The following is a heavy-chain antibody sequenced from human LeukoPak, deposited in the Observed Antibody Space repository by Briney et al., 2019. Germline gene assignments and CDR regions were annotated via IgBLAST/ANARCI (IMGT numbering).Heavy chain of an antibody. CDR1: GYTLTELS. Sequence: ASVKVSCKVSGYTLTELSMHWVRQAPGKGLEWMGGFDPEDGETIYAQKFQGRVTMTEDTSTDTAYMELSSLRSEDTAVYYCARVRIVVVPAAIPPRYYYYMDVWGKGTTVTVSS. V-gene: IGHV1-24*01. CDR3: ARVRIVVVPAAIPPRYYYYMDV. CDR2: FDPEDGET. D-gene: IGHD2-2*01. J-gene: IGHJ6*03.